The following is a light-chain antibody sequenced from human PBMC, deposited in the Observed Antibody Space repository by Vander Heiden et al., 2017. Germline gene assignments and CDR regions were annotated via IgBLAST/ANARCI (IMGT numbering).Light chain of an antibody. V-gene: IGKV3-15*01. Sequence: IVMTQSPATLSVSPGERATLSCRASQSVSSNLAWYQQKPGQAPRLLIYGASTRATGIPARFSGSGYGTEFTLTISSRQSEDFAVYYCQQHNNWPPYTFGQGTKLEIK. J-gene: IGKJ2*01. CDR2: GAS. CDR3: QQHNNWPPYT. CDR1: QSVSSN.